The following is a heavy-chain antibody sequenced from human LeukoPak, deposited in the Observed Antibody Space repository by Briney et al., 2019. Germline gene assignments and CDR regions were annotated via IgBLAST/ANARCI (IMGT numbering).Heavy chain of an antibody. CDR1: GDSIGDKY. CDR2: IHSTGST. V-gene: IGHV4-59*08. D-gene: IGHD5/OR15-5a*01. J-gene: IGHJ4*02. Sequence: SETLSLTCTVTGDSIGDKYWSWIRQPPGKGLEWLGYIHSTGSTDYNPPLKSRVTLSVDTSRNQFSLKLRSVTAADTAVYYYARLGLHSAKRSRYYLDFWGQGTLVAVSP. CDR3: ARLGLHSAKRSRYYLDF.